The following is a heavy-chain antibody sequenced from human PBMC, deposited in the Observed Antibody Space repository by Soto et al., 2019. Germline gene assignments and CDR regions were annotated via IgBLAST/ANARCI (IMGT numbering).Heavy chain of an antibody. CDR1: GYTFTSYG. D-gene: IGHD3-10*01. V-gene: IGHV1-18*01. CDR3: ARDWFGELGIFYYGMDV. CDR2: ISAYNGNT. J-gene: IGHJ6*02. Sequence: ASVKVSCKASGYTFTSYGISWVRQAPGQGLEWMGWISAYNGNTNYAQKLQGRVTMTTDTSTSTAYMELRSLRSDDTAVYYCARDWFGELGIFYYGMDVWGQGTTVTVSS.